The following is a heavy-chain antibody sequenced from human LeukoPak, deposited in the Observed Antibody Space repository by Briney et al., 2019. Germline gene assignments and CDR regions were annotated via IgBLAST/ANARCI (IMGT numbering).Heavy chain of an antibody. CDR1: GFTFSSYW. J-gene: IGHJ6*02. D-gene: IGHD2-2*03. CDR2: IKQDGSEK. Sequence: GGSLRLSCAASGFTFSSYWMSWVRQAPGKGLEWVVNIKQDGSEKYYVDSVKGRFTISRDNAKNSLYLQMNSLRAEDTAVYYCARDGYCSSTSCPTYYYYGMDVWGQGTTVTVSS. V-gene: IGHV3-7*03. CDR3: ARDGYCSSTSCPTYYYYGMDV.